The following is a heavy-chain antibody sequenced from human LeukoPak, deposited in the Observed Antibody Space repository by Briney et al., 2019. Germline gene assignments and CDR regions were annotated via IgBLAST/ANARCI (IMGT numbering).Heavy chain of an antibody. CDR3: AKVGVAVAGKSGFDY. CDR1: GFTFSSYA. J-gene: IGHJ4*02. D-gene: IGHD6-19*01. V-gene: IGHV3-23*01. Sequence: GGSLRLSCAASGFTFSSYAMSSVRQAPGKGLEWVSAISGSGGSTYYADSVKGRFTISRDNSKHTLYLQMNSLRAEDTAVYYCAKVGVAVAGKSGFDYWGQGTLVTVSS. CDR2: ISGSGGST.